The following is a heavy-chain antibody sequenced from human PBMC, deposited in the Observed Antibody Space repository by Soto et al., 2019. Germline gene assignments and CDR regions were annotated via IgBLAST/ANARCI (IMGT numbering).Heavy chain of an antibody. D-gene: IGHD6-19*01. J-gene: IGHJ5*01. CDR3: AKGPRRVAGVGNNWFDS. Sequence: HPGGSLRLSCAASGFTFNNYAMTWVRQAPGRGLEWVSSISVSGATRDYADSVEGRFTISRDNSKDTLSLHMNSLRAEDTAVYYCAKGPRRVAGVGNNWFDSWGQGTLVTVSS. CDR1: GFTFNNYA. V-gene: IGHV3-23*01. CDR2: ISVSGATR.